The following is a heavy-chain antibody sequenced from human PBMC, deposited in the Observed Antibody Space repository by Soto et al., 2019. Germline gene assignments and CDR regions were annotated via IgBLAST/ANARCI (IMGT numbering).Heavy chain of an antibody. Sequence: SQTLSLTCAISGDSVSSNSAAWNWIRQSPSRGLEWLGRTYYRSKWYNDYAVSVKSRITINPDTSKNQFSLQLNSVTPEDTAVYYCARDIYDFWSGYFNWFDPWGQGTLVTAPQ. J-gene: IGHJ5*02. V-gene: IGHV6-1*01. CDR2: TYYRSKWYN. D-gene: IGHD3-3*01. CDR1: GDSVSSNSAA. CDR3: ARDIYDFWSGYFNWFDP.